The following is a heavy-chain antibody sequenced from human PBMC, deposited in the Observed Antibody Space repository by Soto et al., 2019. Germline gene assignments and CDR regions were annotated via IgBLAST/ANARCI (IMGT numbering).Heavy chain of an antibody. CDR1: GYTFITYE. V-gene: IGHV1-8*01. CDR3: ARGDSFTSSWYWFEP. CDR2: MNPRNGNT. Sequence: VQLVQSGAEVKKPGASVKVSCKTSGYTFITYEINWVRQATGQGLEWMGWMNPRNGNTGYAQKFQGRVALTRDTSKNSAYIELTNLTSNATAVYYGARGDSFTSSWYWFEPWGQGTLVTVSS. D-gene: IGHD6-13*01. J-gene: IGHJ5*02.